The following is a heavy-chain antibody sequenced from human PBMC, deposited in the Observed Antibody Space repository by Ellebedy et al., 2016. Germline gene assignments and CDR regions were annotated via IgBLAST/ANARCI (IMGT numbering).Heavy chain of an antibody. CDR2: MNPNSGNT. J-gene: IGHJ4*02. V-gene: IGHV1-8*01. CDR3: ARPSPFYEPYSAFDY. CDR1: RYIFTSYD. Sequence: ASVKVSXKASRYIFTSYDLNWVRQATGQGLEWLGWMNPNSGNTGYAQKFQGRVTMTRDTSIRTAYMELSNLRSEDTAVYYCARPSPFYEPYSAFDYWGQGTLVTVSS. D-gene: IGHD3-16*01.